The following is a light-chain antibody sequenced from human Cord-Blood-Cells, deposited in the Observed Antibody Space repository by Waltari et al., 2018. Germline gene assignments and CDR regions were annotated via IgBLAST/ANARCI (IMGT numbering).Light chain of an antibody. V-gene: IGKV4-1*01. Sequence: DIVMTQSPDSLAVSLGERATIHCKSSQSVLYSSNNKNYLAWYQQKPGRPPKLHIYWASTRKSGVPDRFSGSGSGTDFTLTISSLQAEDVAVYYCQQYYSTPYTFGQVTKLEIK. CDR3: QQYYSTPYT. CDR2: WAS. CDR1: QSVLYSSNNKNY. J-gene: IGKJ2*01.